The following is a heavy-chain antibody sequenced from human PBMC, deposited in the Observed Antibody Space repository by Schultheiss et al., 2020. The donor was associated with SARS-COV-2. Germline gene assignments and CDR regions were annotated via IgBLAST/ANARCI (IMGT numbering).Heavy chain of an antibody. D-gene: IGHD3-22*01. Sequence: GSLRLSCAASGFTFSSYWMHWVRQAPGKGLVWVSRINSDGSSTSYADSVKGRFTISRDNAKNTLYLQMNSLRAEDTAVYYCARNPYDSSGYYRITYAFDIWGQGTMVTVSS. V-gene: IGHV3-74*01. J-gene: IGHJ3*02. CDR3: ARNPYDSSGYYRITYAFDI. CDR1: GFTFSSYW. CDR2: INSDGSST.